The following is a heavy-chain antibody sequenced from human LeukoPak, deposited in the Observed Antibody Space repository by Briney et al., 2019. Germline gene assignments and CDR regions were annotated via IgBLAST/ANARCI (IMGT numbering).Heavy chain of an antibody. CDR2: ISGSGGST. Sequence: TGGSLRLSCAASGFTFSSYAMSWVRQAPGKGLEWVSAISGSGGSTYYADSVKGRFTISRDNSKNTLYLQMNSLRAEDTAVYYCLITMIVVVKGNWFDPWGQGTLVTVSS. J-gene: IGHJ5*02. CDR1: GFTFSSYA. CDR3: LITMIVVVKGNWFDP. V-gene: IGHV3-23*01. D-gene: IGHD3-22*01.